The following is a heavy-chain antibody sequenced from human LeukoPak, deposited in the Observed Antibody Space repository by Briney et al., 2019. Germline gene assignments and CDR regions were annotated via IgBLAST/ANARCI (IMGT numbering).Heavy chain of an antibody. Sequence: GGSLRLSCAASGLTFSSYAMSWVRQAPGKGLEWVSAISGSGGSTYYADSVKGRFTISRDNSKNTLYLQMNSLRAEDTAVYYCAKVYYGDYVYWFDPWGQGTLVAASS. CDR1: GLTFSSYA. CDR2: ISGSGGST. D-gene: IGHD4-17*01. CDR3: AKVYYGDYVYWFDP. J-gene: IGHJ5*02. V-gene: IGHV3-23*01.